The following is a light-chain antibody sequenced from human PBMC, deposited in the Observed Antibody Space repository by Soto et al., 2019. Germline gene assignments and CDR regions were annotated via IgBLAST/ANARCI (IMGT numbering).Light chain of an antibody. Sequence: QSALTQPASVSGSPGQSITISCTGTSSDVGGYNYVSWYQQHPGKAPKLMIYEVSNRPSGVSNRFSGSRSGNTASLTISGLQAEDEADYYCSSYTSSSTGDFGTGTKLTVL. CDR2: EVS. J-gene: IGLJ1*01. CDR1: SSDVGGYNY. CDR3: SSYTSSSTGD. V-gene: IGLV2-14*01.